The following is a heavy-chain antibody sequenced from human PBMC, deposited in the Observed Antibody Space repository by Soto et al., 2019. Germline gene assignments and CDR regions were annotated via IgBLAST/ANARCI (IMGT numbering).Heavy chain of an antibody. CDR3: TRAVCGSDCPPYYFDY. D-gene: IGHD2-21*02. J-gene: IGHJ4*02. CDR1: GFTFGGYG. V-gene: IGHV3-49*04. CDR2: IRSKVYGGTT. Sequence: GGSLRLSCTASGFTFGGYGMSWVRQAPGKGLEWVGFIRSKVYGGTTEYVASVRGRFTISRDDSKSIAYLQMNSLKTEDTAVYYCTRAVCGSDCPPYYFDYWGQGTLVTVSS.